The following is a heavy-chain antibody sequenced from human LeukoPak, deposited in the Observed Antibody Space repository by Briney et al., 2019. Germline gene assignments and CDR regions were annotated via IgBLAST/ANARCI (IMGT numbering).Heavy chain of an antibody. Sequence: SVKVSCKASGGTFSSYAMSWVRQAPGQRLEWMGRIIPIFGTANYAQKFQGRVTITTDESTSTAYMELSSLRSEDTAVYYCAREERRDGYNYFDYWGQGTLVTVSS. J-gene: IGHJ4*02. CDR2: IIPIFGTA. CDR3: AREERRDGYNYFDY. V-gene: IGHV1-69*05. CDR1: GGTFSSYA. D-gene: IGHD5-24*01.